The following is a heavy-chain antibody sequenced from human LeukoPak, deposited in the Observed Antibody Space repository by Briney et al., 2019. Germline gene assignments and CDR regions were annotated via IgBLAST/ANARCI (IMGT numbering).Heavy chain of an antibody. V-gene: IGHV3-30*04. Sequence: EGSLRLSCAASGFTFSSYAMHWVRQAPGKGLEWVGVISYDGSNKYYADSVKGRFTISRDNSKNTLYLQMNSLRAEDTAVYYCARDFQGTMIVVVITTPDYWGQGTLVTVSS. D-gene: IGHD3-22*01. J-gene: IGHJ4*02. CDR1: GFTFSSYA. CDR2: ISYDGSNK. CDR3: ARDFQGTMIVVVITTPDY.